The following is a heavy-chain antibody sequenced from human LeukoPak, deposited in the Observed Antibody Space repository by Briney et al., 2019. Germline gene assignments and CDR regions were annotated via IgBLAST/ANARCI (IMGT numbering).Heavy chain of an antibody. CDR3: AREGGGYSYGPNSDY. CDR2: INPSGGST. J-gene: IGHJ4*02. CDR1: GYTFTSYY. D-gene: IGHD5-18*01. Sequence: ASVKVSCKASGYTFTSYYMHWVRQAPGQGLEWMGIINPSGGSTSYAQKFQGRVTMTRDTSTSTVYMELSSLRSEDTAVYYCAREGGGYSYGPNSDYWGQGTLVTVSS. V-gene: IGHV1-46*01.